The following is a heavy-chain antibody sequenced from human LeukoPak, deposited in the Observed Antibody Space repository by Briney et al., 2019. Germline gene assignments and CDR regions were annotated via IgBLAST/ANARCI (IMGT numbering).Heavy chain of an antibody. Sequence: PSETLSLTCTVSGGSISSYYWSWIRQPPGKGLEWIGYIYYSGSTNYNPSLKSRVTISVDTSKNQFSLKLSSVTAADTAVYYCARGVGSIAARPWYFDYWGQGTLVTVSS. D-gene: IGHD6-6*01. CDR2: IYYSGST. V-gene: IGHV4-59*01. J-gene: IGHJ4*02. CDR3: ARGVGSIAARPWYFDY. CDR1: GGSISSYY.